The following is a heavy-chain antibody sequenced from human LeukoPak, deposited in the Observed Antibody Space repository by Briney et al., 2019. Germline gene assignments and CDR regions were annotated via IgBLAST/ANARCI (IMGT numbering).Heavy chain of an antibody. V-gene: IGHV7-4-1*02. Sequence: ASVKVSCKASGYTFTSYAMNWVRQAPGQGLEWMGWINTNTGNPTYAQGFTGRFVFSLDTSVSTAYLQISSLKAEDTAVYYCARTALWFGESHFDYWGQGTLVTVSS. CDR2: INTNTGNP. CDR1: GYTFTSYA. J-gene: IGHJ4*02. CDR3: ARTALWFGESHFDY. D-gene: IGHD3-10*01.